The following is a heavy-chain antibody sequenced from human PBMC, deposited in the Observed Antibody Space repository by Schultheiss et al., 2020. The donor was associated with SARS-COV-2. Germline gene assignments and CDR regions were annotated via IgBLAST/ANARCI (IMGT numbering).Heavy chain of an antibody. D-gene: IGHD3-22*01. CDR1: GFTFDDYA. J-gene: IGHJ3*02. CDR3: ARALTYYYDSSGYSDAFDI. V-gene: IGHV3-9*01. CDR2: ISWNSGSM. Sequence: SLKISCAASGFTFDDYAMHWVRQAPGKGLEWVSGISWNSGSMGYADSVKGRFTISRDNAKNSLYLQMNSLRAEDTAVYYCARALTYYYDSSGYSDAFDIWGQGTMVTVSS.